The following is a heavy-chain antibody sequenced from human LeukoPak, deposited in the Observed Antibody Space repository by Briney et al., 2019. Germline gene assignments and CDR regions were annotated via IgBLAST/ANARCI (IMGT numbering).Heavy chain of an antibody. V-gene: IGHV4-39*01. Sequence: SETLSLNCTVSGGSISSSSYYLGWIRQPPGKGLEWIGSIYYSGSTYYNPSLKSRVTISVDTSKTQFSLKLSSVTAADTAVYYCARHSYDPYYYYYMDVWGKGTTVTVSS. CDR2: IYYSGST. CDR3: ARHSYDPYYYYYMDV. D-gene: IGHD5-12*01. J-gene: IGHJ6*03. CDR1: GGSISSSSYY.